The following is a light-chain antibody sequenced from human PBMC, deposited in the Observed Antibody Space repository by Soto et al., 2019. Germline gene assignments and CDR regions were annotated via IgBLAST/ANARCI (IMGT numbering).Light chain of an antibody. CDR2: ATS. V-gene: IGKV1-39*01. CDR3: QQPPYT. Sequence: DIQMTQSPSSLSASVGDRVTITCRASQTPRTSLNWYQQKPGKAPKLLIYATSTLQSGVPSRFSGRDSGADFTLTINNLQPEDFATYYCQQPPYTFGPGTKVDIK. J-gene: IGKJ3*01. CDR1: QTPRTS.